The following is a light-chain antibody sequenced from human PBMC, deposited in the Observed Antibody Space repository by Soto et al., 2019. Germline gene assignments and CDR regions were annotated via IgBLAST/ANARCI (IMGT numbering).Light chain of an antibody. Sequence: QSALTQPASVSGSPGQSITISCTGTSSYVGGYSYVCWYQHHPGKAPKLIISDVSNRPSGVSNRFSGSKSGNTASLTISGLQAEDEADYYCSSFTSSTTYVFGTGTKVTVL. CDR3: SSFTSSTTYV. CDR1: SSYVGGYSY. CDR2: DVS. J-gene: IGLJ1*01. V-gene: IGLV2-14*03.